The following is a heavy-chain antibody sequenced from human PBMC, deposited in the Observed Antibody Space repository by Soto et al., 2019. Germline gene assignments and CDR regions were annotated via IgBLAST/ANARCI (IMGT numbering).Heavy chain of an antibody. CDR3: VKDMQLWLLDS. J-gene: IGHJ4*02. CDR2: INTDGSVA. D-gene: IGHD2-15*01. Sequence: EVQLVESGGGLVQPGESLRLSCAASGLTFRRYWMHWVRQAPGKGLVWVSRINTDGSVAMYVDSVKGRFTISRDNAKNALYLRMNSLRAEDTAVYYGVKDMQLWLLDSWGQGTLVTVSA. CDR1: GLTFRRYW. V-gene: IGHV3-74*03.